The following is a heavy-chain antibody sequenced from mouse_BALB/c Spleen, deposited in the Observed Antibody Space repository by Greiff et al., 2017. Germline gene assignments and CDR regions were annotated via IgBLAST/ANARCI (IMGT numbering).Heavy chain of an antibody. CDR3: NALLPSRGNAMDY. D-gene: IGHD2-10*01. CDR1: GYTFTSYY. V-gene: IGHV1S81*02. J-gene: IGHJ4*01. Sequence: QVQLQQPGAELVKPGASVKLSCKASGYTFTSYYMYWVKQRPGQGLEWIGGINPSNGGTNFNEKFKSKATLTVDKSSSTAYMQLSSLTSEDTAVYYCNALLPSRGNAMDYWGQGTSVTVSS. CDR2: INPSNGGT.